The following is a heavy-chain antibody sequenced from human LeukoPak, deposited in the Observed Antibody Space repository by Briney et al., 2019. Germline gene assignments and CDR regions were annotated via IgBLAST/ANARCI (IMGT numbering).Heavy chain of an antibody. J-gene: IGHJ4*02. CDR3: ARDDTYYYDSSGIDY. Sequence: ASVKVSCKASGYTFTSYGISWVRQAPGQGLEWMGWISAYNGNTNYAQKLHGRVTMTTDTSTSTAYMELRSLRSDDTAVYYCARDDTYYYDSSGIDYWGQGTLVTVSS. CDR1: GYTFTSYG. D-gene: IGHD3-22*01. V-gene: IGHV1-18*01. CDR2: ISAYNGNT.